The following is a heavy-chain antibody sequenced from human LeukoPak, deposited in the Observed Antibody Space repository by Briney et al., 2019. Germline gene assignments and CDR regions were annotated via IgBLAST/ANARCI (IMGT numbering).Heavy chain of an antibody. CDR2: ITATGDTA. Sequence: GGSLLLSCAASGFTFSSYSMNWVRPAPGKGLEGVAIITATGDTAYYADSVKGRFTISRDNSRNTVYMQMDSLRAEDTAIYYCAGDRNSDWYSPLDYWGQGSQVTVS. D-gene: IGHD6-19*01. CDR1: GFTFSSYS. V-gene: IGHV3-23*01. CDR3: AGDRNSDWYSPLDY. J-gene: IGHJ4*02.